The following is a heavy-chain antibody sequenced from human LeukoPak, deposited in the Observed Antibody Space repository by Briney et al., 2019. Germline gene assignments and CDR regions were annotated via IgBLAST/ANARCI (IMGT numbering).Heavy chain of an antibody. Sequence: SETLSLTCTVSGGSISSSSYYWGWIRQPPGKGLEWIGSIYYSGSTYYNPSLKSRVTISVDTSKNQFSLKLSSVTAADTAVYYCARGPKVYGDYCGMDVWGQGTTVTVSS. CDR2: IYYSGST. J-gene: IGHJ6*02. V-gene: IGHV4-39*01. CDR3: ARGPKVYGDYCGMDV. CDR1: GGSISSSSYY. D-gene: IGHD2-8*01.